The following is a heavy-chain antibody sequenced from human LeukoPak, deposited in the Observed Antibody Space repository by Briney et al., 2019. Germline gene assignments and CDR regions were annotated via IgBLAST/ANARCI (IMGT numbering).Heavy chain of an antibody. J-gene: IGHJ4*02. CDR1: GGTFISYA. Sequence: ASVTVSCKASGGTFISYAISWVRQAPGQGLEWMGGIIPIFGTANYAQKFQGRVTITADESTSTAYMELSSLRSEDTAVYYCARPLLTDCSSTSCYGALDYWGQGTLVTVSS. V-gene: IGHV1-69*01. CDR2: IIPIFGTA. CDR3: ARPLLTDCSSTSCYGALDY. D-gene: IGHD2-2*01.